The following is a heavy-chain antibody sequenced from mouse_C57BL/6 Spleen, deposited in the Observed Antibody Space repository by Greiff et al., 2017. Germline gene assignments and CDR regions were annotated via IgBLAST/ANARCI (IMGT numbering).Heavy chain of an antibody. J-gene: IGHJ3*01. CDR1: GYTFTSYW. V-gene: IGHV1-7*01. CDR3: ARSGESAPAWFAY. D-gene: IGHD6-1*01. Sequence: VQLQQSGAELAKPGASVKLSCKASGYTFTSYWMHWVKQRPGQGLEWIGYINPSSGYTTYNQKFKDKATLTADKSSSTASMQLSSLTLTNSAVYYGARSGESAPAWFAYWGQGTLVTVSA. CDR2: INPSSGYT.